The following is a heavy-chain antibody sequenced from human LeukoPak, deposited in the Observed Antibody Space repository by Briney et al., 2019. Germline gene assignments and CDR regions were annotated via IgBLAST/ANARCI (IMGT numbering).Heavy chain of an antibody. V-gene: IGHV3-30*03. J-gene: IGHJ2*01. CDR2: ISYDGSNK. D-gene: IGHD7-27*01. Sequence: HPGGSLRLSCAASGFTFSSYGMHWVRQAPGKGLEWVAVISYDGSNKYYADSVKGRFTISRDNSKNTLYLQMNSLRAEDTAVYYCARDTWGYFDLWGRGTQVTVSS. CDR3: ARDTWGYFDL. CDR1: GFTFSSYG.